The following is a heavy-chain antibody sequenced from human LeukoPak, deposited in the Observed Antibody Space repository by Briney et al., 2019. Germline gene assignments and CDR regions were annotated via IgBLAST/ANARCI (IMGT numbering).Heavy chain of an antibody. V-gene: IGHV3-21*01. J-gene: IGHJ6*03. D-gene: IGHD6-13*01. CDR1: GFTFSSYE. CDR3: AREGYSSHQYYYYYYMDV. Sequence: PGGSLRLSCAASGFTFSSYEMNWVRQAPGKGLEWVSSISSSSSYIYYADSVKGRFTISRDNAKNSLYLQMNSLRAEDTAVYYCAREGYSSHQYYYYYYMDVWGKGTTVTVSS. CDR2: ISSSSSYI.